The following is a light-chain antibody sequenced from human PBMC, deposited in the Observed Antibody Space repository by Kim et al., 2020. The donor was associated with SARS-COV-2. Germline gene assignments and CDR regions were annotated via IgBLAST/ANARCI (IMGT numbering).Light chain of an antibody. Sequence: VPLGQTGRITCQGDSLRSYYATRYQQKQGQAPILVIYGKNNRPSGIPDRFSGSSSGNTASLTITGTQAGDEADYYCNSRDSNDNVVFGGGTQLTVL. J-gene: IGLJ2*01. CDR3: NSRDSNDNVV. CDR1: SLRSYY. CDR2: GKN. V-gene: IGLV3-19*01.